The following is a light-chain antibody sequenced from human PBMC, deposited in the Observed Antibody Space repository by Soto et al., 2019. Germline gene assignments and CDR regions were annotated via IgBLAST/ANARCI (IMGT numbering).Light chain of an antibody. Sequence: EIALTQSPGTLSLSPGERATLSCRASQSVSSHFAWYQQKPGQAPRLLIYDASNRATGIPARFAGSGSGTEFTLTISSLAPEDFAVYYCQQRSSWPLTFGGGTKVEIK. J-gene: IGKJ4*01. CDR1: QSVSSH. V-gene: IGKV3-11*01. CDR3: QQRSSWPLT. CDR2: DAS.